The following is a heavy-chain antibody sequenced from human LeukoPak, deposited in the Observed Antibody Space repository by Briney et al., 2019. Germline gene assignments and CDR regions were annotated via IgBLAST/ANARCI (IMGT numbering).Heavy chain of an antibody. CDR3: ARTAPSEGTFDY. CDR2: IYTSGST. J-gene: IGHJ4*02. D-gene: IGHD1-1*01. Sequence: PSQTLSLTCTVSGGSISSGSYYWSWIRQPAGKGLEWIGRIYTSGSTHYNPSLKSRVTISVDTSKNQFSLKLSSVTAADTAVYYCARTAPSEGTFDYWGQGTLVTVSS. CDR1: GGSISSGSYY. V-gene: IGHV4-61*02.